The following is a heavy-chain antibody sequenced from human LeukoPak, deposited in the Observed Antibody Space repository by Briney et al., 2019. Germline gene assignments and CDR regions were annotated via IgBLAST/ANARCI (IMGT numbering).Heavy chain of an antibody. Sequence: GGSLRLSCAASGFTFDDYATHWVRQAPGEGLEWVSGICWNSGSIGYADSVKGRFTISRDNAKNSLYLQMNSLRAEDTALYYCAKDPGPSIAAAGPRINWFDPWGQGTLVTVSS. CDR2: ICWNSGSI. CDR3: AKDPGPSIAAAGPRINWFDP. CDR1: GFTFDDYA. V-gene: IGHV3-9*01. J-gene: IGHJ5*02. D-gene: IGHD6-13*01.